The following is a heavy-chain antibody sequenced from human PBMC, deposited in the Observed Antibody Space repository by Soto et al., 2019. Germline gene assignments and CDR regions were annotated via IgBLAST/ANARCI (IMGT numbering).Heavy chain of an antibody. V-gene: IGHV3-64D*06. D-gene: IGHD3-3*01. Sequence: GGSLRLSCSASGFTFSSYAMHWVRQAPGKGLEYVSAISSNGGSTYYADSVKGRFTISRDNSKNTLYLQMSSLRAEDTAVYYCARVPRYDFWSGYYTKYYYYYGMDVWGQGTTVTVSS. CDR1: GFTFSSYA. CDR2: ISSNGGST. CDR3: ARVPRYDFWSGYYTKYYYYYGMDV. J-gene: IGHJ6*02.